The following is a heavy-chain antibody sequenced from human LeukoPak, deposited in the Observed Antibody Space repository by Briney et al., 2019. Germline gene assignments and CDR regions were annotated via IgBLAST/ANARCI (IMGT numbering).Heavy chain of an antibody. V-gene: IGHV4-39*01. J-gene: IGHJ3*02. CDR2: IYYSGST. D-gene: IGHD1-26*01. Sequence: SETLSLTCTVSGGSISSSSYYWGWIRQPPGKGLEWIGSIYYSGSTYYNPSLKSRVTISVDTSKNQFSLKLSSVTAADTAVYYCASPPPGARDAFDIWGQGTMVTVSS. CDR3: ASPPPGARDAFDI. CDR1: GGSISSSSYY.